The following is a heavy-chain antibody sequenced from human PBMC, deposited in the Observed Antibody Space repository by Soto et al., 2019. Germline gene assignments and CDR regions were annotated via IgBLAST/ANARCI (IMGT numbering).Heavy chain of an antibody. V-gene: IGHV5-51*01. CDR2: IYPGDSDT. CDR3: ARHEGDLDSSGPQIDY. D-gene: IGHD3-22*01. Sequence: PGESLKISCKGSGYSFTSYWIGWVRQMPGKGLGWMGIIYPGDSDTRYSPSFQGQVTISADKSISTAYLQWSSLKASDTAMYYCARHEGDLDSSGPQIDYWGQGTLVTVPQ. CDR1: GYSFTSYW. J-gene: IGHJ4*02.